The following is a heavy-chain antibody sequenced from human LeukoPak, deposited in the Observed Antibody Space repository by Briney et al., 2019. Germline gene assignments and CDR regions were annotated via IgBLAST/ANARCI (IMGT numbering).Heavy chain of an antibody. V-gene: IGHV4-59*08. CDR1: GGSISSYY. Sequence: PSETLSLTCTVSGGSISSYYWSWIRQPPGKGLEWIGYIYYSGSTNYNPSLKSRVTISVDTSKNQFSLKLSSVTAADTAVYYCARQGGSSSWYHPFYYYYGMDVWGQGTTVTVSS. CDR2: IYYSGST. J-gene: IGHJ6*02. CDR3: ARQGGSSSWYHPFYYYYGMDV. D-gene: IGHD6-13*01.